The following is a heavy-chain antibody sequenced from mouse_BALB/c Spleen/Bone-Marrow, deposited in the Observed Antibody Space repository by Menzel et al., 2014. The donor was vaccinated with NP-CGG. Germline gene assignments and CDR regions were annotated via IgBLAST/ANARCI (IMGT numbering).Heavy chain of an antibody. CDR2: IDPANGNT. V-gene: IGHV14-3*02. Sequence: VQLQQSGAELAKPGASVKLSCTASGFNIKDTYMHWVKQRPEQGLEWIGRIDPANGNTKYDPKFQGKATITADTSSNTAYLQLSSLTSEDTAVYYCASYRYAWYFDVWGAGTTVTVSS. D-gene: IGHD2-14*01. CDR3: ASYRYAWYFDV. J-gene: IGHJ1*01. CDR1: GFNIKDTY.